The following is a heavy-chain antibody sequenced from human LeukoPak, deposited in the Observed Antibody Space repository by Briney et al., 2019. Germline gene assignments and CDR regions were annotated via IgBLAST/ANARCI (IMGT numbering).Heavy chain of an antibody. CDR2: ISGVGGST. Sequence: PGGSLRLFCGASGFIFDVYAMLWVRHAPAKGLVWVSLISGVGGSTYYADSVKGRFTISRDNSKNSLYLQMNSLGTEDTALYYCAKDITPITMIVVLEYLFDYWGQGTLVTVSS. V-gene: IGHV3-43*02. J-gene: IGHJ4*02. D-gene: IGHD3-22*01. CDR1: GFIFDVYA. CDR3: AKDITPITMIVVLEYLFDY.